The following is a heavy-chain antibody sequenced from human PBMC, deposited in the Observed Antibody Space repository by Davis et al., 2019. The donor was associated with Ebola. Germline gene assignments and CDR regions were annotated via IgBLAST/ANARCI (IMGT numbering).Heavy chain of an antibody. CDR2: INHSGST. D-gene: IGHD6-6*01. CDR1: GGSISSYY. Sequence: SETLSLTCTVSGGSISSYYWSWIRQPPGKGLEWIGEINHSGSTNYNPSLKSRVTISVDTSKNQFSLKLSSVTAADTAVYYCARATWGYSSSSRIVYYYYGMDVWGQGTTVTVSS. J-gene: IGHJ6*02. CDR3: ARATWGYSSSSRIVYYYYGMDV. V-gene: IGHV4-34*01.